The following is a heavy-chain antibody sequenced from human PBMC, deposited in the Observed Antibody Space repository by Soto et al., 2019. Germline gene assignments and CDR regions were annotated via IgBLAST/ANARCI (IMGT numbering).Heavy chain of an antibody. CDR2: IYYSGST. V-gene: IGHV4-31*03. Sequence: SETLSLTCTVSGGSISSGGSYWSWIRQHPGKGLEWIGYIYYSGSTYYNPSLKSRVTISVDTSKNQFSLKLSSVTAADTAVYYCAGGSGGSSWYYFDYWGQGTLVTVSS. CDR1: GGSISSGGSY. J-gene: IGHJ4*02. D-gene: IGHD6-13*01. CDR3: AGGSGGSSWYYFDY.